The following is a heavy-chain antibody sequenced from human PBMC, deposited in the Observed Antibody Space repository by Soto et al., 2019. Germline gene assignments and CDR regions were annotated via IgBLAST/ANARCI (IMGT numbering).Heavy chain of an antibody. V-gene: IGHV3-30-3*01. CDR3: ARGIAARRVYYYYGMDV. CDR2: ISYDGSNK. D-gene: IGHD6-6*01. Sequence: QVQLVESGGGVVQPGRSLRLSCAASGFTFSSYAIHWVRQAPGKGLEWVAVISYDGSNKYYADSVKGRFTISRDNSKNTLYLQMNSLRAEDTAVYYCARGIAARRVYYYYGMDVWGQGTTVTVSS. CDR1: GFTFSSYA. J-gene: IGHJ6*02.